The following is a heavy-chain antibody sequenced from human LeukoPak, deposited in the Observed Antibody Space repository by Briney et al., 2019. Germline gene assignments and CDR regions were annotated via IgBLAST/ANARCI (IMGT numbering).Heavy chain of an antibody. V-gene: IGHV1-69*13. CDR1: GGTFSSYA. D-gene: IGHD4-17*01. CDR3: AREGPYGVSDAGDY. Sequence: SVKVSCKASGGTFSSYAISWVRQAPGQGLEWMGGIIPIFGTANYAQKFQGRVTITADESTSTAYMELSSLRSEDTAVYYCAREGPYGVSDAGDYWGQGTLVTVSS. CDR2: IIPIFGTA. J-gene: IGHJ4*02.